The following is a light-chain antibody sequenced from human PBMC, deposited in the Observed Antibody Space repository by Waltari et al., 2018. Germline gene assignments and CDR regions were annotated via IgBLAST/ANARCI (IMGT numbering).Light chain of an antibody. J-gene: IGKJ1*01. CDR3: MQALQTPWT. Sequence: DIVMTQSPLSLPVTPGEPASISCRSSQSLLHTNGYNLLDWYLQKPGQSPQLLIYFGSNWASGVPDRFSGSGSGRDFTLKISRVEAEDVGVYYCMQALQTPWTFGQGTKVEIK. CDR2: FGS. CDR1: QSLLHTNGYNL. V-gene: IGKV2-28*01.